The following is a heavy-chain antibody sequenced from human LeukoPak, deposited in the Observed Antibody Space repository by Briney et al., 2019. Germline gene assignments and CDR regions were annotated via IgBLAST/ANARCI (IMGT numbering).Heavy chain of an antibody. V-gene: IGHV4-59*01. Sequence: SETLFLTCTVSGGSISSYYWSWIRQPPGKGLEWIGYIYYSGSTNYNPSLKSRVTISVDTSKNQFSLKLSSVTAADTAVYYCARVAVTPRAFDIWGQGTMVTVSS. CDR2: IYYSGST. CDR3: ARVAVTPRAFDI. D-gene: IGHD2-15*01. J-gene: IGHJ3*02. CDR1: GGSISSYY.